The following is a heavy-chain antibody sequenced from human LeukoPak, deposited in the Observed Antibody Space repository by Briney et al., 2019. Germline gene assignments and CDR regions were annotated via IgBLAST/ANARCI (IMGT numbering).Heavy chain of an antibody. J-gene: IGHJ4*02. CDR1: GGSITSFY. CDR2: IYYSGST. Sequence: SETLSLTCTVSGGSITSFYWGWLRQPPGQGLEWIGYIYYSGSTDDNPSRKSRVTISVDSSKSQFSLKLSSVNAAESAVYYCARGLGFAYCSGGSCSTHFDYWGQGTLVTVSS. CDR3: ARGLGFAYCSGGSCSTHFDY. D-gene: IGHD2-15*01. V-gene: IGHV4-59*01.